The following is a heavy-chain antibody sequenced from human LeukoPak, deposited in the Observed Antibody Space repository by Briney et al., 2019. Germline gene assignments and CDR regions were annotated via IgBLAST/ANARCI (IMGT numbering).Heavy chain of an antibody. D-gene: IGHD3-10*01. V-gene: IGHV3-53*01. J-gene: IGHJ6*02. CDR2: IYSGGST. CDR1: GFTVSSNY. Sequence: PGGSLRLSCAASGFTVSSNYMSWVRQAPGKGLEWVSVIYSGGSTYYADSVKGRFTISRDNSKNTLYPQMNSLRAEDTAVYYCATVVGPTYYYGMDVWGQGTTVTVSS. CDR3: ATVVGPTYYYGMDV.